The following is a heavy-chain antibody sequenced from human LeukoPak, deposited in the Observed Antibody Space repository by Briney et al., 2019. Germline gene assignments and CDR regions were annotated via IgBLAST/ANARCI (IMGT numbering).Heavy chain of an antibody. CDR3: ARGPVITAAGYFDY. CDR1: GFTFSSYW. V-gene: IGHV3-7*01. J-gene: IGHJ4*02. CDR2: IKEDGSER. Sequence: PGGSLRLSCAASGFTFSSYWMTWVRQAPGKGLEWVAYIKEDGSERYYVDSVSGRFTISRDNAKNSLFLHMNSLRAEDTAIYYCARGPVITAAGYFDYWGQGALVTVSS. D-gene: IGHD6-13*01.